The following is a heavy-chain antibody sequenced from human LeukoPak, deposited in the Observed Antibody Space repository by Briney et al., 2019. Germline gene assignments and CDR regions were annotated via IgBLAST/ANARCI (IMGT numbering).Heavy chain of an antibody. J-gene: IGHJ4*02. CDR1: GYTFTGYY. CDR2: INPNSGGT. V-gene: IGHV1-2*02. Sequence: RRASVKVSCKAFGYTFTGYYMHWVRQAPGQGPEWMGWINPNSGGTNYAQKFQGRVTMTRDTSITTAYMELRSLRSDDTAVYYCARDSWNTNSGSFDYWGQGTLVTVSS. D-gene: IGHD1/OR15-1a*01. CDR3: ARDSWNTNSGSFDY.